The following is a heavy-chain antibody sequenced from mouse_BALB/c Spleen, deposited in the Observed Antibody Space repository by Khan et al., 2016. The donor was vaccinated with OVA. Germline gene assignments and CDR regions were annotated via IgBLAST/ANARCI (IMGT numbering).Heavy chain of an antibody. D-gene: IGHD2-1*01. CDR2: ISSGSSTI. CDR1: GFTFSSFG. V-gene: IGHV5-17*02. CDR3: ARSGGNFHWYFDV. J-gene: IGHJ1*01. Sequence: EVQLQESGGGLVQPGGPRKLSCAASGFTFSSFGMHWVRQAPKKGLEWVAYISSGSSTIYYVDTVKGRFTISRDSPKNTLFLQMTSLRSEDTAMYYCARSGGNFHWYFDVWGAGTSVTVSS.